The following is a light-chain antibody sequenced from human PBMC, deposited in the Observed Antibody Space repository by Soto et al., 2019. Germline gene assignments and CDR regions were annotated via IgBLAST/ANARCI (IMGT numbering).Light chain of an antibody. J-gene: IGKJ4*01. V-gene: IGKV1-5*01. Sequence: DIQMTESPSTLSASVGDRVTITCRASQSISSWLAWYQQKPGKAPKIMSYDASSLESGAPSRFSGSGSGTDFALTISSLKPEDSDTYYCQQLKSYPLTFGGGTKVDI. CDR1: QSISSW. CDR2: DAS. CDR3: QQLKSYPLT.